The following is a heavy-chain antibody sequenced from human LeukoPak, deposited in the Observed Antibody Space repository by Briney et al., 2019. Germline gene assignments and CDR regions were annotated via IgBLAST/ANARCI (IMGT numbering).Heavy chain of an antibody. V-gene: IGHV4-4*07. Sequence: PSETLSLTCTVSDESINDHYWSWIRQPAGKGLEWIGRIYTTGSTNYYPSLKSRVTMSIDMSKNQFSLNLSSVTAADTAVYYCARGGEWSYDYWGQGTLVTVSS. J-gene: IGHJ4*02. D-gene: IGHD3-3*01. CDR2: IYTTGST. CDR1: DESINDHY. CDR3: ARGGEWSYDY.